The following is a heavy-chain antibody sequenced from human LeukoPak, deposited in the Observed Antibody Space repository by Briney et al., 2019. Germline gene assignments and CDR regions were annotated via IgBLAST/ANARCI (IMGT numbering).Heavy chain of an antibody. CDR2: IIPIFGTA. J-gene: IGHJ6*02. CDR3: ASQVLGDSSGYYDYGMDV. CDR1: GGTFSSYA. Sequence: SVKVSCKASGGTFSSYAISWVRQAPGQGLEWMGWIIPIFGTANYAQKFQGRVTITADESTSTAYMELSSLRSEDTAVYYCASQVLGDSSGYYDYGMDVWGQGTTVTVSS. D-gene: IGHD3-22*01. V-gene: IGHV1-69*13.